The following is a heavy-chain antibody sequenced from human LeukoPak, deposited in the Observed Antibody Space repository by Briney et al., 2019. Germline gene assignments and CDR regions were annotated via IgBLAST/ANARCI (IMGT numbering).Heavy chain of an antibody. CDR1: GFTFSSYG. D-gene: IGHD6-19*01. Sequence: PGGSLRLSCAASGFTFSSYGMSWVRQAPGKGLEWVSAISGSGGSTYYADSVKGRFTISRDNSKNTLYLQMNSLRAEDTAAYYCATLAVAPTLQPFFEVDYWGQGTLVTVSS. J-gene: IGHJ4*02. V-gene: IGHV3-23*01. CDR2: ISGSGGST. CDR3: ATLAVAPTLQPFFEVDY.